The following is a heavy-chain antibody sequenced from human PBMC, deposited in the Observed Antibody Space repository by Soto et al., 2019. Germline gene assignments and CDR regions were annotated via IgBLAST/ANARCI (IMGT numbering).Heavy chain of an antibody. CDR2: ISPMFGAA. CDR3: AREAQVHTPALVY. CDR1: GGTFNTYA. Sequence: QVQLVQSGAEMKKPGSSVKVSCQSSGGTFNTYAMNWVRQAPGQGTEWMGDISPMFGAANYAPKFQGRVTITADESTGTSYMQMSSLTSEDTALYICAREAQVHTPALVYWGPGTVVTASS. D-gene: IGHD3-10*01. J-gene: IGHJ4*02. V-gene: IGHV1-69*19.